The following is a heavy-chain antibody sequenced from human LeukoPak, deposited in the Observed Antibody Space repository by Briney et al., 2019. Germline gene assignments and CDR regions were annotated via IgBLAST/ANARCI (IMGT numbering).Heavy chain of an antibody. D-gene: IGHD3-10*01. Sequence: ASVKVSCKASGYTFTSYAMNWVRQAPGQGLEWMGWITTNTGNPTYAQGFTGHFVFSLDTSVSTAYLQISSLKAEDSAVYYCARGHSITMVRGITTRNLDVWGKGTTVTVSS. J-gene: IGHJ6*04. CDR2: ITTNTGNP. V-gene: IGHV7-4-1*02. CDR3: ARGHSITMVRGITTRNLDV. CDR1: GYTFTSYA.